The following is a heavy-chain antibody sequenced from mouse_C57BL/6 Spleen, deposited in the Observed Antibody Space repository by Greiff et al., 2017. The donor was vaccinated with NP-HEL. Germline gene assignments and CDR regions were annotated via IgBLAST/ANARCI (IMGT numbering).Heavy chain of an antibody. Sequence: QVQLQQPGAELVRPGTSVKLSCKASGYTFTSYWMHWVKQRPGQGLEWIGVIDPSDSYTNYNQKFKGKATLTVDTSSSTAYMQLSSLTSEDSAVYYCARVAYYYGSDYAMDYWGQGTSVTVSS. D-gene: IGHD1-1*01. J-gene: IGHJ4*01. V-gene: IGHV1-59*01. CDR2: IDPSDSYT. CDR3: ARVAYYYGSDYAMDY. CDR1: GYTFTSYW.